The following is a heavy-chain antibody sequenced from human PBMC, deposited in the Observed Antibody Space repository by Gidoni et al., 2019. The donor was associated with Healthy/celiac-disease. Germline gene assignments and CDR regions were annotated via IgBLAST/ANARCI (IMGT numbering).Heavy chain of an antibody. CDR1: GWSFSGYY. D-gene: IGHD3-10*01. J-gene: IGHJ4*02. V-gene: IGHV4-34*01. Sequence: QVQLQQWGAGLLKPSETLSLTCAFYGWSFSGYYWSWIRPPPGKGLEWIGEINHSGSTNYNPSLKSRVTISVDTSKNQFSLKLSSVTAADTAVYYCARVRADYYGSGSYFDYWGQGTLVTVSS. CDR3: ARVRADYYGSGSYFDY. CDR2: INHSGST.